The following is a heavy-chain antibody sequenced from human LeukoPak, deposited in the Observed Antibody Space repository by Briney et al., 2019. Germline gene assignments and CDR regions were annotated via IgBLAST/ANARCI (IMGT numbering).Heavy chain of an antibody. V-gene: IGHV1-69*05. CDR1: GYTFTGYY. J-gene: IGHJ4*02. CDR3: ATIPPNDYYDSSGYYSGY. Sequence: GASVKVSXKASGYTFTGYYMHWMRQAPGQGLEWMGGIIPIFGTANYAQKFQGRVTITTDESTSTAYMELSSLRSEDTAVYYCATIPPNDYYDSSGYYSGYWGQGTLVTVSS. D-gene: IGHD3-22*01. CDR2: IIPIFGTA.